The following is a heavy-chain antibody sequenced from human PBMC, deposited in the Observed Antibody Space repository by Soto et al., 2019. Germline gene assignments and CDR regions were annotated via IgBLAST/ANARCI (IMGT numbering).Heavy chain of an antibody. CDR1: GFPFSIYS. CDR2: ITSDTNTI. Sequence: EVQLVESGGGLVQPGGSLRLTCAASGFPFSIYSMNWVRQAPGKGLEWSSYITSDTNTIKYADSVKGRFTISRDNAKNLVYLQKNSVRDEDTAVYFCARSVEGDFDYWGQGTVVTVSS. V-gene: IGHV3-48*02. D-gene: IGHD6-19*01. J-gene: IGHJ4*02. CDR3: ARSVEGDFDY.